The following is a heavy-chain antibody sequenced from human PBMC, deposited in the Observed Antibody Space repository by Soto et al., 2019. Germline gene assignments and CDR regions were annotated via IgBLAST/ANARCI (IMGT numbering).Heavy chain of an antibody. CDR2: ISWNRGSI. J-gene: IGHJ1*01. CDR3: ATDSGYDQGYFQH. Sequence: EVQLVESGGGLVQPGRSLRLSCAASGFTFDDYAMHWVRQAPGKGLEWVSGISWNRGSIGYADSVKGRFTISRDNAKNSLYLQMNSLRAEDTALYYCATDSGYDQGYFQHWGQGTLVTVSS. CDR1: GFTFDDYA. D-gene: IGHD5-12*01. V-gene: IGHV3-9*01.